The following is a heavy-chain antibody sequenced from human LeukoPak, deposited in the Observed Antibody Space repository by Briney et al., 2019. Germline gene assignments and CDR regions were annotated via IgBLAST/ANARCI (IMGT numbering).Heavy chain of an antibody. D-gene: IGHD2-2*01. Sequence: ASVKVSCKASGYTFTSYDINWVRQATGQGLEWMGWMNPNSGNIGYAQKFQGRVTMTRNTSISTAYMELSSLRSEDTAVYYCARPYCSSTSCLDFDPWGQGTLVTVSS. CDR3: ARPYCSSTSCLDFDP. CDR1: GYTFTSYD. V-gene: IGHV1-8*01. CDR2: MNPNSGNI. J-gene: IGHJ5*02.